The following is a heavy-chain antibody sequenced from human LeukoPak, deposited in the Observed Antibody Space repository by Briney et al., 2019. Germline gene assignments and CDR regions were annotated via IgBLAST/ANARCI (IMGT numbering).Heavy chain of an antibody. CDR2: ISSSSSYI. CDR3: ARDPPTGYWYFDL. CDR1: GFTFSSYS. Sequence: GGSLRLSCAASGFTFSSYSMNWVRRAPGKGLEWVSSISSSSSYIYYADSVKGRFTISRDNAKNSLYLQMNSLRDEDTAVYYCARDPPTGYWYFDLWGRGTLVTVSS. D-gene: IGHD4-17*01. J-gene: IGHJ2*01. V-gene: IGHV3-21*01.